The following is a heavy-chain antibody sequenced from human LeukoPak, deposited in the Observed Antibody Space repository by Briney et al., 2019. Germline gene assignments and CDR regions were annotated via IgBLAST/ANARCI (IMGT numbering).Heavy chain of an antibody. Sequence: GGSLRLSCAASGFTFSSTSMSWVRQAPGKGLEWVAVTVGGGDGTYYADSVKGRFTISRDNSKNTLYLQMNSLRAEDTAVYYCARDREGNSGSYYYPIYYNYGMDVWGQGTTVTVSS. J-gene: IGHJ6*02. CDR1: GFTFSSTS. CDR3: ARDREGNSGSYYYPIYYNYGMDV. CDR2: TVGGGDGT. D-gene: IGHD1-26*01. V-gene: IGHV3-23*01.